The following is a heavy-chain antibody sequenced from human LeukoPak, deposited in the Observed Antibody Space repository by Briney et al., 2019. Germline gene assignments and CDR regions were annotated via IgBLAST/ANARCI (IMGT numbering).Heavy chain of an antibody. D-gene: IGHD5-24*01. Sequence: ASVKVSSKALGYTFSVYSLEWVRQAPGQGLGWMGWINANSGGTNYEQKFQGRVTMTRDTSISTAYMELSRLTYDDTAVYYCARGRDGYNYVDYWGQGTLVTVSS. CDR1: GYTFSVYS. CDR2: INANSGGT. CDR3: ARGRDGYNYVDY. V-gene: IGHV1-2*02. J-gene: IGHJ4*02.